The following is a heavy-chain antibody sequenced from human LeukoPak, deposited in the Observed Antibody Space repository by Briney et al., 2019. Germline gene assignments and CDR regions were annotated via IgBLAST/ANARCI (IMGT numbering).Heavy chain of an antibody. CDR1: GFTFSSYG. CDR2: IWYDGSNK. Sequence: GTSLRLSCAASGFTFSSYGMHWVRQAPGKGLEWVAVIWYDGSNKYYADSVKGRFTISRDNSKNTLYLQMNSLRAEDTAVYYCARVGWTTVGGASVGNWFDPWGQGTLVTVSS. CDR3: ARVGWTTVGGASVGNWFDP. V-gene: IGHV3-33*01. D-gene: IGHD4-23*01. J-gene: IGHJ5*02.